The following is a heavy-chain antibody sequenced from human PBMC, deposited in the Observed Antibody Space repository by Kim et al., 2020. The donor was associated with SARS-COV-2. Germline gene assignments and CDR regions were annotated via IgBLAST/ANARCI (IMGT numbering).Heavy chain of an antibody. V-gene: IGHV3-11*05. CDR2: ISSSSSYT. J-gene: IGHJ4*02. Sequence: GGSLRLSCAASGFTFSDYYMSWIRQAPGKGLEWVSYISSSSSYTNYADSVKGRFTISRDNAKNSLYLQMNSLRAEDTAVYYCARDCSGGSCYSFWGQGTLVTVSS. CDR1: GFTFSDYY. CDR3: ARDCSGGSCYSF. D-gene: IGHD2-15*01.